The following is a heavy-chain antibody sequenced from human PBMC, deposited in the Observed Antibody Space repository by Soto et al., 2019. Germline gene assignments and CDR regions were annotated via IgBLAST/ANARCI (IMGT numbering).Heavy chain of an antibody. CDR2: ISAYNGNT. CDR3: ATYNSRITIFGVVVRPYYYYGMDV. CDR1: GYTFTSYG. J-gene: IGHJ6*02. D-gene: IGHD3-3*01. Sequence: QVQLVQSGAEVKKPGASVKVSCKASGYTFTSYGISWVRQAPGQGLERMGWISAYNGNTNYAQKLQGRVTMTTDTATSTAYMELRSLRADDTAVYYCATYNSRITIFGVVVRPYYYYGMDVWGHGTTVTVSS. V-gene: IGHV1-18*01.